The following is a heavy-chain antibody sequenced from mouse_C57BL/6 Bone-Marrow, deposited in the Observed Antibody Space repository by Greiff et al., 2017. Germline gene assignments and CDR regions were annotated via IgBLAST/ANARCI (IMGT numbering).Heavy chain of an antibody. CDR1: GYAFSSYW. Sequence: VQLQQSGAELVKPGASVKISCKASGYAFSSYWMNWVKQRPGKGLEWIGQIYPGDGDTNYNGKFKGKATLTADKSSSTAYMQLSSLTSEYSAVYFCARWDYGSSYRYFDVWGTGTTVTVSS. V-gene: IGHV1-80*01. J-gene: IGHJ1*03. CDR2: IYPGDGDT. D-gene: IGHD1-1*01. CDR3: ARWDYGSSYRYFDV.